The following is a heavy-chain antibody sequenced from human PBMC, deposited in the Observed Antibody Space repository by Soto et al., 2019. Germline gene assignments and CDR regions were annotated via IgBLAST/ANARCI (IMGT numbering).Heavy chain of an antibody. V-gene: IGHV1-18*01. CDR2: ISAYNGNT. Sequence: GAPGNVSCKASGYTLSSYGISWGRQAPGQRLEWMGWISAYNGNTNYAQKLQGRVTMTTDTSTSTAYMELRSLRSDDTAVYYCARYDGWFGEYGPYYFDYWGQGTLVTVSS. CDR1: GYTLSSYG. D-gene: IGHD3-10*01. CDR3: ARYDGWFGEYGPYYFDY. J-gene: IGHJ4*02.